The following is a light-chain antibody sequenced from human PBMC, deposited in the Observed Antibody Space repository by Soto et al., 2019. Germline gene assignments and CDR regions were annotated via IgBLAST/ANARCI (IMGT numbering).Light chain of an antibody. V-gene: IGLV1-36*01. Sequence: QSVLTQPPSVSDAPRQRVTISCSGSSSNIGNNAVRWYQQLPGKAPKLLIYYDDLLPSGVSDRFSGSKSGTSASLVISGLQSEDEADYYCAAWDDSLNGRVFGTGTKVTVL. CDR1: SSNIGNNA. CDR3: AAWDDSLNGRV. J-gene: IGLJ1*01. CDR2: YDD.